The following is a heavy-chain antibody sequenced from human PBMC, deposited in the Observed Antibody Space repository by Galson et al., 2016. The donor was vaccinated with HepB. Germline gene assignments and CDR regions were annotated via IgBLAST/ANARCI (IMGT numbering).Heavy chain of an antibody. V-gene: IGHV7-4-1*02. CDR1: GYTFNNYI. Sequence: SVKVSCKASGYTFNNYIMNWVRQAPGQGLEWMGWINTKGGSPTYAQGFIGRFVFSLDTSVNTASLQISGLKAEDTAVYYCASNSDSSGYPKYFHHWGQGTLVTVSS. CDR2: INTKGGSP. J-gene: IGHJ1*01. CDR3: ASNSDSSGYPKYFHH. D-gene: IGHD3-22*01.